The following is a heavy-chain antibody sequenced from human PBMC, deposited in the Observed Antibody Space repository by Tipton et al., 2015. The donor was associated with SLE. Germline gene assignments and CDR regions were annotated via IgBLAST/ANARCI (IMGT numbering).Heavy chain of an antibody. CDR2: LHHSGNA. V-gene: IGHV4-38-2*01. Sequence: TLSLTCAVSGYSISSGYFWGWFRQSPGKGLEWIGSLHHSGNAYYNASLKSRVAISVDTSNNLFSLKRSSVTAADTAGNYCAGHDDGDSDAFYFWGQGTMVTGSS. J-gene: IGHJ3*01. CDR3: AGHDDGDSDAFYF. CDR1: GYSISSGYF. D-gene: IGHD4-17*01.